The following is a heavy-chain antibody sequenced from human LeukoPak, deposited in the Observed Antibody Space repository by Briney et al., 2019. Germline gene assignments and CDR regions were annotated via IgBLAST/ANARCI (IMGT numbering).Heavy chain of an antibody. J-gene: IGHJ4*02. D-gene: IGHD6-13*01. CDR3: ARHEIGWENRGSSPAPYYFDY. CDR2: IYPGDSDT. Sequence: GESLKISCKGSGYSFTSYWIGWVRQMPGKGLEWMGIIYPGDSDTRYSPAFQGQVTISADKSITTAYLQWSSLKASDSAMYYCARHEIGWENRGSSPAPYYFDYWGQGGLVTVSS. V-gene: IGHV5-51*01. CDR1: GYSFTSYW.